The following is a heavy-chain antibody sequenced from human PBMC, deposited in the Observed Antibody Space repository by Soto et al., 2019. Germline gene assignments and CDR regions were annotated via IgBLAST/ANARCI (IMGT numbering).Heavy chain of an antibody. J-gene: IGHJ4*02. D-gene: IGHD6-13*01. CDR3: ARHLPGIAAFDY. V-gene: IGHV4-34*11. Sequence: PSETLSLTCSVSGESVRPKYWSWIRQPPGKGLEWIGYIDYVGSAHSSPSLGSRAIISSDTSKNEVSLKLSSVTAADTAMYFCARHLPGIAAFDYWGQGTLVTVSS. CDR1: GESVRPKY. CDR2: IDYVGSA.